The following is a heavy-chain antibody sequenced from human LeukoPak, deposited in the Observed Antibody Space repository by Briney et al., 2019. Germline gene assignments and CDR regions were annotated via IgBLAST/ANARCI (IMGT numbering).Heavy chain of an antibody. Sequence: SVKVSCKASGGTFSSYAISWVRQASGQGLEWMGRIIPILGIANYAQKFQGRVTITADKSTSTAYMELSSLRSEDTAVYYCARGADIVVVPAVTTLGLYFDYWGQGTLVTVSS. CDR1: GGTFSSYA. CDR3: ARGADIVVVPAVTTLGLYFDY. D-gene: IGHD2-2*01. CDR2: IIPILGIA. V-gene: IGHV1-69*04. J-gene: IGHJ4*02.